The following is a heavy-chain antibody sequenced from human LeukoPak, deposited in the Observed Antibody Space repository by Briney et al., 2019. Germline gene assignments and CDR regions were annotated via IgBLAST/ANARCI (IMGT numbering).Heavy chain of an antibody. V-gene: IGHV1-2*02. D-gene: IGHD2-2*01. J-gene: IGHJ5*02. CDR3: ARVLHPLGGYCSSTSCYSFDP. Sequence: VASVKVSCKASGYTFTGYYMHWVRQAPGQGLGWMGWINPNSGGTNYAQKFQGRVTMTRDTSISTAYMELSRLRSDDTAVYYCARVLHPLGGYCSSTSCYSFDPWGQGALVTVSS. CDR1: GYTFTGYY. CDR2: INPNSGGT.